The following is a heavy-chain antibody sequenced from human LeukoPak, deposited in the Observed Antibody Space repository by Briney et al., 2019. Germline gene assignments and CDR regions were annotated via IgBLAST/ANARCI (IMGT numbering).Heavy chain of an antibody. CDR2: IYSTGST. Sequence: SETLSLTCTVSNGSISSHYWSWIRQAAGKGLEWIGRIYSTGSTNYNPSLKSRLTMSVDTSKNQLSLRLTSVTAADTAVYYCARIRDSSGYYLGAFDIWGQGTTVTVSS. J-gene: IGHJ3*02. D-gene: IGHD3-22*01. CDR3: ARIRDSSGYYLGAFDI. CDR1: NGSISSHY. V-gene: IGHV4-4*07.